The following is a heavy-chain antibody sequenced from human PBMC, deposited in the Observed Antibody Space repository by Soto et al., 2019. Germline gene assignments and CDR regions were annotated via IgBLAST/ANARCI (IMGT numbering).Heavy chain of an antibody. V-gene: IGHV1-69*01. J-gene: IGHJ6*02. CDR2: IIPIFGTA. Sequence: QVQLVQSGAEVKKPGSSVKVSCKASGGTFSSYAISWVRQAPGQGLEWMGGIIPIFGTANYAQKFQGRVTMTADESTSTAYMELSSLRSEDTAVYYCASPVVPAAIYYYYGMDVWGQGTTVTVSS. D-gene: IGHD2-2*02. CDR3: ASPVVPAAIYYYYGMDV. CDR1: GGTFSSYA.